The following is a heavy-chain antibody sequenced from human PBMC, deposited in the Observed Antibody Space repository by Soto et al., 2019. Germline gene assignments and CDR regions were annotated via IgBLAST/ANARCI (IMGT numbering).Heavy chain of an antibody. CDR2: IIPIFGTA. CDR1: GGTFNRNT. J-gene: IGHJ4*02. D-gene: IGHD3-22*01. V-gene: IGHV1-69*13. Sequence: GASVKVSCKASGGTFNRNTISWVRQAPGQGLEWMGGIIPIFGTANYEQKFQGRVTITADESTNTAYMELSRLRSEDTAVYYCARQFDYDSSGYYYAYWGQGTLVTVSS. CDR3: ARQFDYDSSGYYYAY.